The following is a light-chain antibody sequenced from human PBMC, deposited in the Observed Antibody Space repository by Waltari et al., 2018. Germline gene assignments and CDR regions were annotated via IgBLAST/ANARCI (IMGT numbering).Light chain of an antibody. Sequence: DIQMTQSPSTLSASVGDRVTITCRASQSIGSWLAWYQQKPGKAPELLSYKASTLESGVPSRFSGSASGTEFTLTISSLQADDFVTYYCQEYHISSTFGQGTKLEIQ. CDR2: KAS. J-gene: IGKJ2*01. CDR3: QEYHISST. V-gene: IGKV1-5*03. CDR1: QSIGSW.